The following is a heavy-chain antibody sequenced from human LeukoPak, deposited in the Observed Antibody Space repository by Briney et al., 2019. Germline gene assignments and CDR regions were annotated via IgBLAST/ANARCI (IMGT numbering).Heavy chain of an antibody. CDR2: INHSGST. D-gene: IGHD3-22*01. Sequence: SETLSLTCAVYGGSFSGYYWSWIRQPPGKGLEWIGEINHSGSTNYNPFLKSRVTISVDTSKNQFSLKLSSVTAADTAVYYCAGGLHYYDSSGLENWGQGTLVTVSS. V-gene: IGHV4-34*01. J-gene: IGHJ4*02. CDR1: GGSFSGYY. CDR3: AGGLHYYDSSGLEN.